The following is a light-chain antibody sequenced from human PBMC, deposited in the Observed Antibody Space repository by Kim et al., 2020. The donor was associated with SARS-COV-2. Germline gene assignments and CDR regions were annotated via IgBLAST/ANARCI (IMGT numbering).Light chain of an antibody. CDR2: EDN. CDR1: SVSIASND. CDR3: HSYDSSNPVV. V-gene: IGLV6-57*03. J-gene: IGLJ2*01. Sequence: VTISAPRSSVSIASNDVQWYQQRPGIAPSTVIYEDNQRPSGVPDRFSGSIDSSSNSASLTISGLKTEDEADYYCHSYDSSNPVVFGGGTQLTVL.